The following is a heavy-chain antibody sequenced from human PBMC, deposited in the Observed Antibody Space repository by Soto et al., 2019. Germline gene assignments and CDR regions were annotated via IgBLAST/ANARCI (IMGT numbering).Heavy chain of an antibody. D-gene: IGHD3-22*01. CDR3: TRDAFPYGYYYDSSGYHYY. V-gene: IGHV3-49*04. Sequence: TGGSLRLSCTASGFTFGDYAMSWVRQAPGKGLEWVGFIRSKAYGGTTEYAASVKGRFTISRDDSKSIAYLQMNSLKTEDTAVYYCTRDAFPYGYYYDSSGYHYYWGQGTLVTVSS. CDR2: IRSKAYGGTT. J-gene: IGHJ4*02. CDR1: GFTFGDYA.